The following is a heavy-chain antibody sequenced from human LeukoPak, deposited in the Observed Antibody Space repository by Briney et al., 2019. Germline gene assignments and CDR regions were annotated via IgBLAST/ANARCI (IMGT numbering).Heavy chain of an antibody. CDR2: ISWNSGSI. CDR3: ARDKYGDYVIDY. D-gene: IGHD4-17*01. J-gene: IGHJ4*02. Sequence: AGGSLRLSCAASGFTFTDYTMHWVRQAPGKGLEWVSGISWNSGSIGYADSVKGRFTISRDNAKTSLYLQMNSLRAEDTALYYCARDKYGDYVIDYWGQGTLVTVSS. CDR1: GFTFTDYT. V-gene: IGHV3-9*01.